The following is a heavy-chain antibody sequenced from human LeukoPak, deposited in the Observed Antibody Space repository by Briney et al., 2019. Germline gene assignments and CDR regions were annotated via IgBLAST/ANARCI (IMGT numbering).Heavy chain of an antibody. D-gene: IGHD4-17*01. CDR3: ARAFTVTTARGYDY. CDR2: IYYSGST. CDR1: GGSISSSSYY. V-gene: IGHV4-39*07. Sequence: SETLSLTCTVSGGSISSSSYYWGWIRQPPGKGLEWIGSIYYSGSTYYNPSLKSRVTISVDTSKNQFSLKLSSVTAADTAVYYCARAFTVTTARGYDYWGQGTLVTVSP. J-gene: IGHJ4*02.